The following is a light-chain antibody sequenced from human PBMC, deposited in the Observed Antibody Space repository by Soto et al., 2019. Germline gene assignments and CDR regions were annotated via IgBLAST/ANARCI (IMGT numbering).Light chain of an antibody. CDR1: QSVTSSY. J-gene: IGKJ1*01. CDR3: QQYGTSRQT. CDR2: GAS. V-gene: IGKV3-20*01. Sequence: EIVLTQSPGTLSLSPGERASLSCRASQSVTSSYVAWYQQKPGQAPRLLIYGASSRATGIPDRFTGSGSGTDFTLTISRLEPEDFAVYYCQQYGTSRQTFGQGTKV.